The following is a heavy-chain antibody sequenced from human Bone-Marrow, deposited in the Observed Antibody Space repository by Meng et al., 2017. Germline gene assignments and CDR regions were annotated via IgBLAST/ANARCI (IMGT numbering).Heavy chain of an antibody. J-gene: IGHJ1*01. Sequence: ASVKVSCKASGYTFTGYYMHWVRQAPGQGLEWMGWINPNSGGTNYAQKFQGRVTMTRDTSISTAYMELSGLRSDDTAVYYCARAFFALVEVISYFQHWGQGTLVTVSS. D-gene: IGHD6-13*01. CDR1: GYTFTGYY. CDR3: ARAFFALVEVISYFQH. V-gene: IGHV1-2*02. CDR2: INPNSGGT.